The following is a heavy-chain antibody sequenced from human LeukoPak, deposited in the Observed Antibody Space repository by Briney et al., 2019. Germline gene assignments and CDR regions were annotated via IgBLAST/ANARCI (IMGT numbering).Heavy chain of an antibody. J-gene: IGHJ3*02. CDR2: ISGSGQSI. CDR1: GFTFSDYG. Sequence: GGSLRLSCAGSGFTFSDYGMNWVRQAPGKGLEWVSVISGSGQSIHYADSVKGRFTISRDNAKNSLYLQMNSLRAEDTAVYYCAKDLSSYCSGGSCYVQVMFDAFDIWGQGTMVTVSS. D-gene: IGHD2-15*01. CDR3: AKDLSSYCSGGSCYVQVMFDAFDI. V-gene: IGHV3-48*04.